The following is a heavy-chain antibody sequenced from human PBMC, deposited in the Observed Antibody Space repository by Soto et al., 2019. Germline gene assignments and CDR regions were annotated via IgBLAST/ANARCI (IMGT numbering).Heavy chain of an antibody. V-gene: IGHV3-30*03. Sequence: QVQLVESGGGVVQPGRSLRLSCAASGFTFSSYGMHWVRQAPGKGLEWVAVISYDGSNKYYADSVKGRFTISRDNSKNTLYLQMNSLRAEDTAVYYCATRGYSYGFDYWGQGTLVTVSS. CDR2: ISYDGSNK. D-gene: IGHD5-18*01. CDR1: GFTFSSYG. CDR3: ATRGYSYGFDY. J-gene: IGHJ4*02.